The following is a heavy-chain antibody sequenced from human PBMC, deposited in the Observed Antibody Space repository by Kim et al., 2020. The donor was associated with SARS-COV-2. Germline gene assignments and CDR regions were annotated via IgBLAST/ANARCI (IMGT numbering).Heavy chain of an antibody. D-gene: IGHD3-10*02. CDR3: AKLFPLDY. CDR1: GFTFSSYG. CDR2: ISYDGSNK. Sequence: GGSLRLSCAASGFTFSSYGMHWVRQAPGKGLEWVAVISYDGSNKYYADSVKGRFTISRDNSKNTLYLQMNSLRAEDTAVYYCAKLFPLDYWGQGTLVTVSS. V-gene: IGHV3-30*18. J-gene: IGHJ4*02.